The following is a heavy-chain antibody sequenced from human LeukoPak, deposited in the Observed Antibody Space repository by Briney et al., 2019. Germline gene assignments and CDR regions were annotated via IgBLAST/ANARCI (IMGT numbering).Heavy chain of an antibody. CDR2: IYYSGGT. CDR3: ARAKSVTMIVVVITSAFDY. J-gene: IGHJ4*02. D-gene: IGHD3-22*01. Sequence: SETLSLTCTVSGGSISSYYWSWIRQPPGKGLEWIGYIYYSGGTNYNPSLKSRITISVDTSKNQFSLKLSSVTAADTAVYYCARAKSVTMIVVVITSAFDYWGQGTLVTVSS. V-gene: IGHV4-59*12. CDR1: GGSISSYY.